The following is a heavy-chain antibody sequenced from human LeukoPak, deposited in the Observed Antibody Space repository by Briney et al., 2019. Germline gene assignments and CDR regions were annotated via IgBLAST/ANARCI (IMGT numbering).Heavy chain of an antibody. CDR2: ISAYNGNT. V-gene: IGHV1-18*01. CDR3: AREYYGSGSYSGTVHDY. Sequence: GSVKVSCKASGYTFTSYGISWVRQAPGQGLEWMGWISAYNGNTNYAQKLQGRVTMTTDTSTSTAYMELRSLRSDDTAVYYCAREYYGSGSYSGTVHDYWGQGTLVTVSS. J-gene: IGHJ4*02. D-gene: IGHD3-10*01. CDR1: GYTFTSYG.